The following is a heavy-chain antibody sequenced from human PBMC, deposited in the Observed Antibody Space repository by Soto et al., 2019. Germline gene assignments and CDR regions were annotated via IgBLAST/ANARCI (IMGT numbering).Heavy chain of an antibody. CDR1: GYSFSDYW. CDR3: ARRKNRYNFFYFDY. D-gene: IGHD3-3*01. CDR2: IYPGDSDT. V-gene: IGHV5-51*01. J-gene: IGHJ4*02. Sequence: GESLKISCQGFGYSFSDYWIGWVRQKPGKGLEWMGIIYPGDSDTKYSPSFQGQVTISADKSIITAYLQWSSLKASDTAIYYCARRKNRYNFFYFDYWRQGTLDPVSS.